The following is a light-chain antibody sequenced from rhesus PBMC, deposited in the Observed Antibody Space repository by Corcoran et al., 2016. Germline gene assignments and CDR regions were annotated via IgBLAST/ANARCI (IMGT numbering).Light chain of an antibody. CDR2: GAS. CDR3: QQSSNLFT. J-gene: IGKJ3*01. Sequence: ETVVTQSPATLSLSPGERATLSCRASQRIGNFLAWFQKKPGQAPRLHNYGASRRDTGIPDRFSGSGSGTDFTLPISSLEPEDVGVYYCQQSSNLFTFGPGTKLDIK. CDR1: QRIGNF. V-gene: IGKV3-24*04.